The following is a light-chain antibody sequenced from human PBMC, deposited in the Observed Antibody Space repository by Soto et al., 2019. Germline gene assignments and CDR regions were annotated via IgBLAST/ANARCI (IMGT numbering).Light chain of an antibody. V-gene: IGLV2-8*01. J-gene: IGLJ1*01. CDR2: EVN. Sequence: QSVLTQALSASGSPGQSVTISCAGTSNDVGRFNYVSWYQRHPGKAPKLIIYEVNKRPSGVPDRFSGSKSGNTASLTVSGLQAEDEADYFCSSFVHGTSYVFGTGTKVTVL. CDR1: SNDVGRFNY. CDR3: SSFVHGTSYV.